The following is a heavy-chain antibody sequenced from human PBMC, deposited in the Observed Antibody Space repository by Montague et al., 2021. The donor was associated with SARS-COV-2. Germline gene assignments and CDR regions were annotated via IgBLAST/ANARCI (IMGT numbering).Heavy chain of an antibody. CDR1: GFAFNNFA. CDR2: ISYDGSIK. Sequence: SLRLSCVASGFAFNNFAMHWVRQAPGKGLEWVAAISYDGSIKYYADSLRGRFTISRDSSKKTLYLQMNILSGEDTAVYYCAKNRDIFWFGEGRDSMDVWGQGTTVIVSS. CDR3: AKNRDIFWFGEGRDSMDV. J-gene: IGHJ6*02. D-gene: IGHD3-10*01. V-gene: IGHV3-30*18.